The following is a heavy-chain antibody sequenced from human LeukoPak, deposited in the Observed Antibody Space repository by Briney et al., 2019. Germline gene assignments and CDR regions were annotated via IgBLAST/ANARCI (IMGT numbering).Heavy chain of an antibody. D-gene: IGHD4-23*01. Sequence: GRSLRLSCAASGFTLSDCSMNWVRQAPGKGLEWVAIITHDGSIKSYADSVRGRFTISRDNSNNTLYLQMNSLRAEDTAVYYCARGSVGYGGNSGIFDYWGQGTLVTVSS. CDR1: GFTLSDCS. V-gene: IGHV3-30-3*02. CDR2: ITHDGSIK. J-gene: IGHJ4*02. CDR3: ARGSVGYGGNSGIFDY.